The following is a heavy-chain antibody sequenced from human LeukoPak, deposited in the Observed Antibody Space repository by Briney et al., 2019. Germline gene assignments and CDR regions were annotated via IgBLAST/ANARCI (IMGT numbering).Heavy chain of an antibody. CDR3: AXXXXXIVVVPATLRNYYFDY. V-gene: IGHV1-69*06. Sequence: GSSVKVSCKASGGTFSSYDISWVRQAPGQGLEWMGGIMPMFGTANYAQKFQGRVTITADKSTSTAYMELSSLRSKDTAVYYCAXXXXXIVVVPATLRNYYFDYWGQGTLVTVSS. CDR1: GGTFSSYD. CDR2: IMPMFGTA. D-gene: IGHD2-2*01. J-gene: IGHJ4*02.